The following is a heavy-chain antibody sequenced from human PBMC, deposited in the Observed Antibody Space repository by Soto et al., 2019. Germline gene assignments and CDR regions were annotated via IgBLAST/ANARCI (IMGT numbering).Heavy chain of an antibody. CDR3: ANGRATYGLLTHDY. V-gene: IGHV3-23*01. D-gene: IGHD3-10*01. J-gene: IGHJ4*02. CDR1: GFSFRNYA. CDR2: LTGSSSNI. Sequence: GGSLRLSCAASGFSFRNYAMSWVRQAPGKGLEWISTLTGSSSNIYYADSVKGRFAISRDNSRNTLYLQMNSLTAEDTAVYYCANGRATYGLLTHDYWGQGTLVTVSS.